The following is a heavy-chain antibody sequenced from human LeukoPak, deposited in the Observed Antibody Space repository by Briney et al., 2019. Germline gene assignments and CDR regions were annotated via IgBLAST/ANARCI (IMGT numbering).Heavy chain of an antibody. CDR1: GFTFSSYS. J-gene: IGHJ4*02. V-gene: IGHV3-21*01. D-gene: IGHD1-7*01. CDR3: ASSGTTVSPEYYFDY. CDR2: ISSSSSYI. Sequence: GESLRLSCAASGFTFSSYSMNWVRQAPGKGLEWVSSISSSSSYIYYADSVKGRFTISRDNAKNSLYLQMNSLRAEDTAVYYCASSGTTVSPEYYFDYWGQGTLVTVSS.